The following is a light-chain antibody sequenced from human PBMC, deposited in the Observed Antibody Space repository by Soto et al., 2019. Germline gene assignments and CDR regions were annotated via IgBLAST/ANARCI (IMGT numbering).Light chain of an antibody. Sequence: EIVLTQSPGTLSLSLGGRATLSCRASQSVSSSYLAWYQQKPGQAPRLLIYDASSRATGIPARFSGSGSGTDFTLTISSLEPEDFAVYYCQQYGNSPLTFGGGTKVDIK. J-gene: IGKJ4*01. CDR2: DAS. V-gene: IGKV3-20*01. CDR3: QQYGNSPLT. CDR1: QSVSSSY.